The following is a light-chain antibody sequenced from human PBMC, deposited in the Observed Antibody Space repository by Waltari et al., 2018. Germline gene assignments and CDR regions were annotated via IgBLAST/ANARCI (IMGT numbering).Light chain of an antibody. CDR3: SSYSTSITPYV. Sequence: QSALTQPAPVSGSPGQSITISCTGTSSDVGGFNHVSWYQQHPGKAPKLIIYDVSSRPSGVSKRFFGSKSGNTASLTISGLQAEDEAVYFCSSYSTSITPYVFGTGTKVTVL. CDR2: DVS. CDR1: SSDVGGFNH. V-gene: IGLV2-14*03. J-gene: IGLJ1*01.